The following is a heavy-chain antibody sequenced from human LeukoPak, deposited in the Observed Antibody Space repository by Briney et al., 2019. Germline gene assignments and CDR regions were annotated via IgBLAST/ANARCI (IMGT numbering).Heavy chain of an antibody. J-gene: IGHJ3*02. Sequence: ASVKVSCKASGYTFTSYGISWVRQAPGQGLEWMGWISAYNGNINYAQKLQGRVTMTTDTSTSTAYMELRSLRSDDTAVYYCARDGGGDRYNWNDGPAFDIWGQGTMVTVSS. CDR1: GYTFTSYG. CDR2: ISAYNGNI. CDR3: ARDGGGDRYNWNDGPAFDI. D-gene: IGHD1-20*01. V-gene: IGHV1-18*01.